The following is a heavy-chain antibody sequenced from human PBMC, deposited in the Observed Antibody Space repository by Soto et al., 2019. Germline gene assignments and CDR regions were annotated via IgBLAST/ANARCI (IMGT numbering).Heavy chain of an antibody. J-gene: IGHJ4*02. CDR3: ARGTGGSWYSPAGY. V-gene: IGHV3-23*01. Sequence: GGSLRLSCAASGFTFSSYAMSWVRQAPGKGLEWVSGISDSDGRTYYADSVKGRFTISRDNSKNTLYLQMNSLRADDTAVYYCARGTGGSWYSPAGYWGQGTPVTVSS. D-gene: IGHD2-15*01. CDR2: ISDSDGRT. CDR1: GFTFSSYA.